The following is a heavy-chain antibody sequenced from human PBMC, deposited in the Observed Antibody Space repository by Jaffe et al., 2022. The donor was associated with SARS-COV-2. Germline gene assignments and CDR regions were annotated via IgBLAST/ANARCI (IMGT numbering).Heavy chain of an antibody. Sequence: QVRLQESGPGLVKPSETLSLSCTVSGASLSHNYWTWIRQPPGKALEWIGYIYFSATTKYNPSLGGRAIISADTSKSQFFLNLTSVTAADTATYFCASECEYGDCYHWGQGALVTVSS. D-gene: IGHD4-17*01. CDR2: IYFSATT. J-gene: IGHJ5*02. CDR1: GASLSHNY. CDR3: ASECEYGDCYH. V-gene: IGHV4-59*12.